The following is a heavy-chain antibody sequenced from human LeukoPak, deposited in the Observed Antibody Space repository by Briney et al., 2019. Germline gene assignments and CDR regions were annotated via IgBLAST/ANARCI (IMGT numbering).Heavy chain of an antibody. V-gene: IGHV3-9*03. CDR3: AKDSSGWLEHYFDY. Sequence: GGSLRLSCAASGFTFDDYAMHWVRQAPGKGLEWVSGISWNSGSIGYADSVKGRFTISRDNAKNSLYLQMNSLRAEDMALYYCAKDSSGWLEHYFDYWGQGTLVTVSS. CDR1: GFTFDDYA. J-gene: IGHJ4*02. D-gene: IGHD6-13*01. CDR2: ISWNSGSI.